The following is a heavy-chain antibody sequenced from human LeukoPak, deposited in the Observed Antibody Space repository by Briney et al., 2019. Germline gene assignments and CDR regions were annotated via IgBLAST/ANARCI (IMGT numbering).Heavy chain of an antibody. CDR3: ARGGDIVATTYLDY. V-gene: IGHV1-8*01. Sequence: GASVKVSCKASGYTFTSYDINWVRQATGQGLEWMGWMNPNSGNTGYAQKFQGRVTMTRNTSISTAYMELISLRSEDTAVYYCARGGDIVATTYLDYWGQGTLVTVSS. CDR1: GYTFTSYD. J-gene: IGHJ4*02. CDR2: MNPNSGNT. D-gene: IGHD5-12*01.